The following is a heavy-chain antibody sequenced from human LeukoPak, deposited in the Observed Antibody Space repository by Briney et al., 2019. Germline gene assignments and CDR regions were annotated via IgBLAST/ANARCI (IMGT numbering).Heavy chain of an antibody. D-gene: IGHD2-2*01. CDR3: AKRSVVVPAAMGPAFDY. CDR2: ISGSGGST. V-gene: IGHV3-23*01. CDR1: GFTFSSYA. Sequence: GGSLRLSCAASGFTFSSYAMSWVRQAPGKGLEWVSAISGSGGSTYYADSVKGRFTISRDNSKNTLYLQMNSLRAEDTAVYYCAKRSVVVPAAMGPAFDYWGQGTLVSVSS. J-gene: IGHJ4*02.